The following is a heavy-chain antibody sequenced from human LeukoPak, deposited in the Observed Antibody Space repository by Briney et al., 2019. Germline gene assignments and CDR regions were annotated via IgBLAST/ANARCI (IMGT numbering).Heavy chain of an antibody. CDR1: GGSTSSYY. CDR3: ARHGGSYTFDY. J-gene: IGHJ4*02. CDR2: IYFSGSP. Sequence: SETLSLTCTVSGGSTSSYYWGWLRQPPGKGLEWIGYIYFSGSPNYNPSLKSRGTLSIDTSKNQFSLKLSSVIAADTAVYYCARHGGSYTFDYWGQGTLVTVSS. V-gene: IGHV4-59*08. D-gene: IGHD1-26*01.